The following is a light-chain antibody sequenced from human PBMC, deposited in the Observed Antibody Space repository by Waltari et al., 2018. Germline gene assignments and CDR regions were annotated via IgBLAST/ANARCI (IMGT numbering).Light chain of an antibody. Sequence: QPVVTQEHSLTVSPGGTVTLPCGSNTGPVSPDHYSYWFQQTPDHSPRTLIYDAPKKHSATPARFSGSLLGGKAALTLSSAQPEDEAEYYCLLTSSDDSSVFGGGTKVTVL. V-gene: IGLV7-46*01. J-gene: IGLJ3*02. CDR3: LLTSSDDSSV. CDR2: DAP. CDR1: TGPVSPDHY.